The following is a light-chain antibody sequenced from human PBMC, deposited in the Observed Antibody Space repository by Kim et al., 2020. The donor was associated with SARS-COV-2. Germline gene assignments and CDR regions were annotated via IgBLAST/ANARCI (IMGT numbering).Light chain of an antibody. J-gene: IGLJ3*02. Sequence: QRVTISCAGSGPTVGKKHVNWYQHIPGTAPKWLIYEKSHGPAVVPDRFSDSKAGTSASLAISGLQSEVKAVYYCAAWDDRLNALVFGGGTKVTVL. V-gene: IGLV1-44*01. CDR2: EKS. CDR3: AAWDDRLNALV. CDR1: GPTVGKKH.